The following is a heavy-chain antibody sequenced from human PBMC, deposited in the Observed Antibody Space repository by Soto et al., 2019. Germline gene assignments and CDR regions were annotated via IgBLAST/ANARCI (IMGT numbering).Heavy chain of an antibody. D-gene: IGHD3-10*01. V-gene: IGHV3-23*01. Sequence: GGSLRLSCAASGFTFRSYAMSWVRQAPGKGLEWVAGITGSGGSTYYAASVKGRFTISRDNSKNTLYLQMNSPRGEDTAVYFCAKDYGSGTYDFDHWGQGTLVTVSS. CDR2: ITGSGGST. CDR1: GFTFRSYA. J-gene: IGHJ4*02. CDR3: AKDYGSGTYDFDH.